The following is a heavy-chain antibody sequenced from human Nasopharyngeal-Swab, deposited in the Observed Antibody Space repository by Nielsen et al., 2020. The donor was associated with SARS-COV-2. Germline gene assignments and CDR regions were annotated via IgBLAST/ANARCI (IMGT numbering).Heavy chain of an antibody. Sequence: GGSLRLSCAASGFTFSSYSMNWVRQAPGKGLEWVSYIRSSSSTIYYADSVKGRFTISRDNAKNSLYLQMNSLRAEDTAVYYCARDTTYDFWSGYSKSFDYWGQGTLVTVSS. CDR3: ARDTTYDFWSGYSKSFDY. V-gene: IGHV3-48*01. J-gene: IGHJ4*02. CDR1: GFTFSSYS. CDR2: IRSSSSTI. D-gene: IGHD3-3*01.